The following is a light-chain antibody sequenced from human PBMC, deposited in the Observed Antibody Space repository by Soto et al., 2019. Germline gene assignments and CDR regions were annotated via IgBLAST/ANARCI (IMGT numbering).Light chain of an antibody. CDR2: EVS. CDR3: SSYGSSGTSV. J-gene: IGLJ1*01. V-gene: IGLV2-14*01. Sequence: QSVLTQPASVAGSPGQSITISCAGTSSDVGGYDFVSWYQHHPGRAPKLLIYEVSGRPSGVSYGFSGSKSGNTASLIISGLQAEDEAYYYCSSYGSSGTSVFGTGTKLTVL. CDR1: SSDVGGYDF.